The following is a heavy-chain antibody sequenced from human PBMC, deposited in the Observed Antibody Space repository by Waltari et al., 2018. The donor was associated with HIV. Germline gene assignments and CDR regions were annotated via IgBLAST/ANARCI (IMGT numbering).Heavy chain of an antibody. CDR3: ARDLYSRNGDDY. Sequence: EVQLVESGGGLVQPGGSLRLSCAASGFTFSNYWMRWVRQAPGKGLVWVSRINSDGSSTNYAGSVKGRFTVSRDNAKNTLYLQMNSLRAEDTAVYYCARDLYSRNGDDYWGQGTLVTVSS. CDR1: GFTFSNYW. V-gene: IGHV3-74*01. CDR2: INSDGSST. D-gene: IGHD6-13*01. J-gene: IGHJ4*02.